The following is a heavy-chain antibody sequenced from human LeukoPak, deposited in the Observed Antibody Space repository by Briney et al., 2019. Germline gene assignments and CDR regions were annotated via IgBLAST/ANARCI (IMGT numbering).Heavy chain of an antibody. D-gene: IGHD6-13*01. CDR1: GVSISTNY. Sequence: PSETLSLTCNVSGVSISTNYWSWIRQPPGKGLEWIGYIYYGGSTNYNPSLKSRVTISFDTSKNQFSLKVSSVTAADTAVYYCARDSIAAAGIEVYYYGMDVWGQGTTVTVSS. V-gene: IGHV4-59*01. CDR2: IYYGGST. CDR3: ARDSIAAAGIEVYYYGMDV. J-gene: IGHJ6*02.